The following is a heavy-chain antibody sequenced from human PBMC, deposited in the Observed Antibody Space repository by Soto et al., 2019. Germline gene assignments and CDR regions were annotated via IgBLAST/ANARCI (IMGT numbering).Heavy chain of an antibody. CDR3: ARHAVLVPAAIYHTFDY. Sequence: ASVKVSWKASGYTFTSYARRWVRQAPGQRLEWMGWINAGNGNTKYSQKFQGRVTIPRDTSASTAYMELSSLRSEDTAVYYCARHAVLVPAAIYHTFDYWGQGTLVTVSS. CDR2: INAGNGNT. CDR1: GYTFTSYA. J-gene: IGHJ4*02. V-gene: IGHV1-3*01. D-gene: IGHD2-2*01.